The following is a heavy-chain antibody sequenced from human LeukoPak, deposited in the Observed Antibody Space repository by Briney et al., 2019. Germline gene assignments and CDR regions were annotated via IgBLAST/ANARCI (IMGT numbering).Heavy chain of an antibody. J-gene: IGHJ5*02. D-gene: IGHD3-3*01. CDR1: GGTFSSYA. V-gene: IGHV1-69*05. CDR3: ARDTYYDFWSGYYSNNWFDP. Sequence: SVKVSCKAPGGTFSSYAISWVRQAPGQGLEWMGGIIPIFDTANYAQKFQGRVTITTDESTSTAYMELSSLRSEDTAVYYCARDTYYDFWSGYYSNNWFDPWGQGTLVTVSS. CDR2: IIPIFDTA.